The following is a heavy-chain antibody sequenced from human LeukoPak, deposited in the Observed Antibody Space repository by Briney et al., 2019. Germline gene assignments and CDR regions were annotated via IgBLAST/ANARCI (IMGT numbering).Heavy chain of an antibody. D-gene: IGHD3-9*01. V-gene: IGHV3-30-3*01. J-gene: IGHJ6*02. CDR2: ISYDGSNK. CDR1: GITFSSYA. Sequence: GGSLRLSCAASGITFSSYAMHWVRQAPGKGLEWVAVISYDGSNKYYADSVKGRFTISRDNSKNTLYLQMNSLRAEDTAVYYCAKERRYFDWTYYYYGMDVWGQGTTVTVSS. CDR3: AKERRYFDWTYYYYGMDV.